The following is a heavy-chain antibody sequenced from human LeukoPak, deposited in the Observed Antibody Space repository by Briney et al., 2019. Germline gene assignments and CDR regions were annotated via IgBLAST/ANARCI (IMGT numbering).Heavy chain of an antibody. Sequence: GGSLRLSCAASGFTVSSNYMSWVRQAPGKGLEWVSVIYSGGSTYYADSVKGRFTISRDNSKNTLYLQMNSLRPEDTAVYYCARDGWELLNYGMDVWGQGTTVTVSS. J-gene: IGHJ6*02. D-gene: IGHD1-26*01. CDR3: ARDGWELLNYGMDV. CDR1: GFTVSSNY. CDR2: IYSGGST. V-gene: IGHV3-53*05.